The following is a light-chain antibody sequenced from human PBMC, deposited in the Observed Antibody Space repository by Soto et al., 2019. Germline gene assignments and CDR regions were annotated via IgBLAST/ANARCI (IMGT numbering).Light chain of an antibody. J-gene: IGKJ1*01. CDR3: HQYNNLWT. V-gene: IGKV3-15*01. CDR2: DSS. Sequence: VLTQSPATLSLSPGEGATLSCRASQSVTIKLAWYQQKPGQAPRLLIYDSSTRATDIPARFSGSGSGTEFTLTISSLQSEDFGVYYCHQYNNLWTFGQGTKVDIK. CDR1: QSVTIK.